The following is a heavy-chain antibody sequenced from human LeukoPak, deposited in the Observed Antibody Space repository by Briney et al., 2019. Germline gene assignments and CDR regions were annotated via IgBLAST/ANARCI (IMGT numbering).Heavy chain of an antibody. Sequence: PGGSPRLSCAASGFTFTSYAMSWVRQAPGKGLEWVSSISVSGSGGSTYYADSVKGRFTISRDNSKNTLYLQMNSLRAEDTAVYYCAKVGDFWSGYYVGDYWGQGTLVTVSS. CDR3: AKVGDFWSGYYVGDY. D-gene: IGHD3-3*01. CDR2: ISVSGSGGST. CDR1: GFTFTSYA. V-gene: IGHV3-23*01. J-gene: IGHJ4*02.